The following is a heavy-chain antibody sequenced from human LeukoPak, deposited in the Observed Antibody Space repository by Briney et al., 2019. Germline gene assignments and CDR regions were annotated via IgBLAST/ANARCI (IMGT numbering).Heavy chain of an antibody. Sequence: GGSLRLSRAASGLTGSSNFMTWVRQAPGKGLEWVSAIYSGGSTFYAASVRGRFNISRDNSKKTMFLQMSSRRVEDAAVYYCASSGTASRGAMDVWGQGTTVTVSS. D-gene: IGHD1-1*01. CDR1: GLTGSSNF. CDR2: IYSGGST. CDR3: ASSGTASRGAMDV. V-gene: IGHV3-66*01. J-gene: IGHJ6*02.